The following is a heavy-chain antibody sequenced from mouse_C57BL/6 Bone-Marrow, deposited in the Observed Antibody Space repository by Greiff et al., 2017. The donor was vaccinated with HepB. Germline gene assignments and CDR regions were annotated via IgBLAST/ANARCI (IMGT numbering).Heavy chain of an antibody. J-gene: IGHJ1*03. CDR3: ARKEDDGYWYFDV. D-gene: IGHD2-3*01. Sequence: EVQRVESGGGLVKPGGSLKLSCAASGFTFSDYGMHWVRQAPEKGLEWVAYISSGSSTIYYADTVKGRFTISRDNAKNTLFLQMTSLRSEDTAMYYCARKEDDGYWYFDVWGTGTTVTVSS. V-gene: IGHV5-17*01. CDR1: GFTFSDYG. CDR2: ISSGSSTI.